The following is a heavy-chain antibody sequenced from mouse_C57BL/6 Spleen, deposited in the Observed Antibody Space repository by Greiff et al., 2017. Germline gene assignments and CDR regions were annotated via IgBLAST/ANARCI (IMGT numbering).Heavy chain of an antibody. D-gene: IGHD1-1*01. CDR3: ARGSYYYGSREYYFDY. V-gene: IGHV1-47*01. CDR1: GYTFTTYP. CDR2: FHPYNDDT. Sequence: QVQLKQSGAELVKPGASVKMSCKASGYTFTTYPIEWMKQNHGKSLEWIGNFHPYNDDTKYTEKFKGKATLPVEKSSSTVYLELSRLTSDDSAVYYCARGSYYYGSREYYFDYWGQGTTLTVSS. J-gene: IGHJ2*01.